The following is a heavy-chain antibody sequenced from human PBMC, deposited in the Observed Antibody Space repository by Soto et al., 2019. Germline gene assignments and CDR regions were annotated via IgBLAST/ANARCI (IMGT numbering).Heavy chain of an antibody. CDR3: AAQRGYSSGWWEYYGMDV. V-gene: IGHV1-58*01. CDR2: IVVGSGNT. Sequence: QMQLVQSGPEVKKPGTSVKVSCKASGFTFTSSAVQWVRQARGQRLEWIGWIVVGSGNTNYAQKFQERVTITRDMSTSTAYMELSSLRSEDTAVYYCAAQRGYSSGWWEYYGMDVWGQGTTVTVSS. J-gene: IGHJ6*02. CDR1: GFTFTSSA. D-gene: IGHD6-19*01.